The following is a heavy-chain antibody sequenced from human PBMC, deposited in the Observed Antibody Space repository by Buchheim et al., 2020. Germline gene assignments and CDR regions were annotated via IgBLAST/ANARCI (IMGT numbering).Heavy chain of an antibody. Sequence: QVQLVESGGGVVQPGRSLRLSCAASGFTFSSYGMHWVRQAPGKGLEWVAVIWYDGSNKYYADSVKGRFTISRDNSKNTLSLQMNSLRAEDTAVYYCARALPDSSGYYYFDYWGQGTL. D-gene: IGHD3-22*01. CDR1: GFTFSSYG. CDR2: IWYDGSNK. J-gene: IGHJ4*02. V-gene: IGHV3-33*01. CDR3: ARALPDSSGYYYFDY.